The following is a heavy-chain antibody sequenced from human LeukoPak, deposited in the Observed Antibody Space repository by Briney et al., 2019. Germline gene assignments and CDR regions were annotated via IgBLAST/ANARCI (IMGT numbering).Heavy chain of an antibody. CDR3: ARDLHSSSWTRDYYYGMDV. V-gene: IGHV1-69*13. J-gene: IGHJ6*02. CDR1: GYTFTSYG. Sequence: GASVKVSCKASGYTFTSYGISWVRQAPGQGLEWMGGIIPIFATAHYEQKFQGRITITADESTSTAYMELSSLRSEDTAVYYCARDLHSSSWTRDYYYGMDVWGQGTTVTVSS. D-gene: IGHD6-13*01. CDR2: IIPIFATA.